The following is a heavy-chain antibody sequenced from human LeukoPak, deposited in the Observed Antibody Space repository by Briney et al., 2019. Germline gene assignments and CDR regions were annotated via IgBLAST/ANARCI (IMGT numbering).Heavy chain of an antibody. CDR2: ISAYNGNT. J-gene: IGHJ4*02. Sequence: ASVKVSCKASVYTFTSYGISWVRQAPGQGLEWMGWISAYNGNTNYAQKLQGRVTMTTDTSTSTAYMELRSLRSDDTAVYYCARDPGYYDSSGNLDYWGQGTLVTVSS. V-gene: IGHV1-18*01. CDR1: VYTFTSYG. D-gene: IGHD3-22*01. CDR3: ARDPGYYDSSGNLDY.